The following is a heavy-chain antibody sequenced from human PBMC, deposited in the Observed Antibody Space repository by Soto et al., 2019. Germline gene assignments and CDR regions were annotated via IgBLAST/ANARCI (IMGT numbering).Heavy chain of an antibody. V-gene: IGHV3-74*01. CDR2: IDGVGTGT. D-gene: IGHD4-17*01. CDR3: KTVFEY. J-gene: IGHJ4*02. CDR1: GFTFTNYW. Sequence: EVQLVQSGGGSVQPGGSLRLSCAASGFTFTNYWMHWVHQVPGKGLVWVSRIDGVGTGTSYSDSVRGRFTISRDNAENTLYLQMNSLRAEDPAVYYCKTVFEYWGREPWSPSPQ.